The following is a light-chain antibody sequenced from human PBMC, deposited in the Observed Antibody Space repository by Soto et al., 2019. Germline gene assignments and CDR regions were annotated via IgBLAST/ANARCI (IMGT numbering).Light chain of an antibody. J-gene: IGKJ5*01. CDR2: GAS. V-gene: IGKV3D-20*02. CDR1: QSIGSSY. Sequence: EVVLTQSPGTLSLSPGERATLSCRASQSIGSSYLAWYQQKPGQAPRLLIYGASSRATGIPARFSGSGSGTDFTLTISSLEPEDFAVYYCQQRSNWPPITFGQGTRLEIK. CDR3: QQRSNWPPIT.